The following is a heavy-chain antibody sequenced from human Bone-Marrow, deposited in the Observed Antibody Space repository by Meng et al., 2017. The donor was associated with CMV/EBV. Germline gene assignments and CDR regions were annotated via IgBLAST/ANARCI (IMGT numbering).Heavy chain of an antibody. J-gene: IGHJ6*02. D-gene: IGHD4-11*01. V-gene: IGHV1-69*05. CDR3: ASHDYSNYYYYYGMDV. CDR2: IIPIFGTA. CDR1: GGTFSSYA. Sequence: SVKVSCKASGGTFSSYAISWVRQAPGQGLEWMGWIIPIFGTANYAQKFQGRVTITTDESTSTAYMELSSLRSEDTAVYYCASHDYSNYYYYYGMDVWGQGTTVTVSS.